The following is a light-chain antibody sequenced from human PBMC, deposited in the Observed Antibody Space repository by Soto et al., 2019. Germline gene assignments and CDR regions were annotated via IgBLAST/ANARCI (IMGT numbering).Light chain of an antibody. Sequence: EIVMTQSPATLSVSPGERATLSCRASQSVSSNLVWYQQKPGQAPRVLIYGASTRAPGIPARFSGSGSGTEFYLTISSLQSEDFAVYYCQQYNNWPPYTFGQGTKLEIK. CDR2: GAS. CDR3: QQYNNWPPYT. V-gene: IGKV3-15*01. CDR1: QSVSSN. J-gene: IGKJ2*01.